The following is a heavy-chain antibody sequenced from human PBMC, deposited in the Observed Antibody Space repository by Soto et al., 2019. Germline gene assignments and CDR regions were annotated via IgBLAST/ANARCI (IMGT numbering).Heavy chain of an antibody. CDR1: SGSISGYY. CDR3: ARQVFGVITNSVWFDP. J-gene: IGHJ5*02. V-gene: IGHV4-59*08. Sequence: VQLQESGPGLVKPSETLSLTCTVSSGSISGYYWSWIRQPPGKGLEWIGYISYSGSTNYNPSLKSRVTISVDTSKNQFSLRLSSVTAADTAVYYCARQVFGVITNSVWFDPWGQGTLVTVSS. CDR2: ISYSGST. D-gene: IGHD3-3*01.